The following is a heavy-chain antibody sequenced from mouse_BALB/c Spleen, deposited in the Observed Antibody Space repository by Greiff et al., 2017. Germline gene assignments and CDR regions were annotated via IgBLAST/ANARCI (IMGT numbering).Heavy chain of an antibody. V-gene: IGHV1S29*02. CDR3: ASDYYGSDYYFDY. J-gene: IGHJ2*01. CDR1: GYTFTDYN. Sequence: VQLQQSGPELVKPGASVKISCKASGYTFTDYNMHWVKQSHGKSLEWIGYIYPYNGGTGYNQKFKSKATLTVDNSSSTAYMELRSLTSEDSAVYYCASDYYGSDYYFDYWGQGTTLTVSS. D-gene: IGHD1-1*01. CDR2: IYPYNGGT.